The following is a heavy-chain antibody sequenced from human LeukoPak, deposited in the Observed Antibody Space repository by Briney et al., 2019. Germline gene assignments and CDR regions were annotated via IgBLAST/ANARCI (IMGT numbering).Heavy chain of an antibody. D-gene: IGHD2-2*01. V-gene: IGHV4-39*07. J-gene: IGHJ3*02. CDR3: ARDPASSPLGWAFDI. CDR1: GGSISGSSYY. Sequence: SETLSLTCTVSGGSISGSSYYWSWIRQSPGKGLEWIGTIYYSGSTYYNPSLKSRVTISVDTSKNQFSLKLSSVTAADTAVYYCARDPASSPLGWAFDIWGQGTMVTVSS. CDR2: IYYSGST.